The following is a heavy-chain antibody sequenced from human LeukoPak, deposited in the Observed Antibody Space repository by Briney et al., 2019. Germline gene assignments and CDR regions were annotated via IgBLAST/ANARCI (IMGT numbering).Heavy chain of an antibody. D-gene: IGHD3-16*01. Sequence: SETLSLTCSVSGFYIRNGYYWGWIRQSPGGELGWMGSIDHSGKTYYNPSLRSRVTLSVDTSKNQFSLRVNSMTDADTAVYYCTRETWGSTFPDFWGQGTLVTVSS. J-gene: IGHJ4*02. CDR1: GFYIRNGYY. CDR3: TRETWGSTFPDF. V-gene: IGHV4-38-2*02. CDR2: IDHSGKT.